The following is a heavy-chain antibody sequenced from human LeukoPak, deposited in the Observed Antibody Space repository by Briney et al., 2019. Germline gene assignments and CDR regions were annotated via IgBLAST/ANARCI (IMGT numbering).Heavy chain of an antibody. Sequence: PGGSLRLSCAASGFTFSSYGMHWVRQAPGKGLEWVAFIRYDGSKKYYADSVKGRFTISRDNSKNTLYLQMNSLGGEDTAVYYCARAQTDYGISIGYWIDYWGQGTLVTVSS. J-gene: IGHJ4*02. D-gene: IGHD3-9*01. CDR1: GFTFSSYG. CDR3: ARAQTDYGISIGYWIDY. V-gene: IGHV3-30*02. CDR2: IRYDGSKK.